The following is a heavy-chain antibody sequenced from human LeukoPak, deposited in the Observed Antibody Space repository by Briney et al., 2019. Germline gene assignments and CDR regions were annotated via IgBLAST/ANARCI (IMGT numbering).Heavy chain of an antibody. CDR2: ISSSSSTI. D-gene: IGHD3-22*01. CDR1: GFTVSSNY. V-gene: IGHV3-48*01. J-gene: IGHJ4*02. CDR3: ARGAYYYED. Sequence: GGSLRLSCAASGFTVSSNYMNWVRQAPGKGLEWVSYISSSSSTIYYADSVKGRFTISRDNAKNSLYLQMNSLRAEDTAVYYCARGAYYYEDWGQGTLVTVSS.